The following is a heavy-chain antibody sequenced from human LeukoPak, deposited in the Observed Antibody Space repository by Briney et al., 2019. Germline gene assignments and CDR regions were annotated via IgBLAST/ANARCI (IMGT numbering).Heavy chain of an antibody. CDR3: ARVAGRYRHGGSCDWADY. Sequence: TSETLSLTCTVSGYSISSGGYFWSWIRQYPGKGLEWIGYIYYSGSTYYNPSLESRVTISLDMSKNRFSLKLSSVTAADTAVYYCARVAGRYRHGGSCDWADYWGQGTLVTVSS. J-gene: IGHJ4*02. CDR1: GYSISSGGYF. D-gene: IGHD2-15*01. CDR2: IYYSGST. V-gene: IGHV4-31*03.